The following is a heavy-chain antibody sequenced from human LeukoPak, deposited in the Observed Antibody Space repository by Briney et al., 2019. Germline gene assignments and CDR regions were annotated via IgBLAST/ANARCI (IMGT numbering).Heavy chain of an antibody. V-gene: IGHV4-4*09. CDR2: IYATGNT. CDR3: ARHFRKDYPDSGSSQYFHYIDV. J-gene: IGHJ6*03. CDR1: GGSMSDHY. D-gene: IGHD3-10*01. Sequence: SETLSLTCAVSGGSMSDHYWSWIRQTPGTTLEWIGYIYATGNTNYNPSLKGRVTISLDTPKNRFSLRLRSVTAADTALYYCARHFRKDYPDSGSSQYFHYIDVWGKGTTVTVSS.